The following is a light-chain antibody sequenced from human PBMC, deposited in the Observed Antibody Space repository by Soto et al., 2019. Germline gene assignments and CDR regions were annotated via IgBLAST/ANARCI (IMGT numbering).Light chain of an antibody. CDR1: QSVRRSY. V-gene: IGKV3-20*01. J-gene: IGKJ1*01. CDR3: QQYGSSRT. CDR2: GAS. Sequence: EIVFTQSPGTLALSPGERATPPCGDSQSVRRSYLAWSQQRPGQAPRLLIYGASSRATGIPDRFSGSGSGTDFTLTISRLEPEDFAVYYCQQYGSSRTFGQGTKVDIK.